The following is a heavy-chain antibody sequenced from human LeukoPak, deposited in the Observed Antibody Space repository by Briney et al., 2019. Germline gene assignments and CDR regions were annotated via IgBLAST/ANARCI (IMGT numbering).Heavy chain of an antibody. J-gene: IGHJ4*02. CDR3: AREIVVVPAATSFFDY. CDR1: GGSFSGYY. Sequence: SETLSLTCAVYGGSFSGYYWSWIRQPPGKGLEWIGEINHSGSTNYNPSLKSRVTMSVDTSKNQFSLKLSSVTAADTAVYYCAREIVVVPAATSFFDYWGQGTLVTVSS. V-gene: IGHV4-34*01. D-gene: IGHD2-2*01. CDR2: INHSGST.